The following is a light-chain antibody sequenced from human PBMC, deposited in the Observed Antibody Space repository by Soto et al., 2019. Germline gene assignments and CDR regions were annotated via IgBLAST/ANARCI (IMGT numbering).Light chain of an antibody. CDR2: EVT. CDR1: NSDVGYYNY. CDR3: SSYTDSSNYV. J-gene: IGLJ1*01. V-gene: IGLV2-14*01. Sequence: QSVLTQPASVSGSPGQSITISCTGSNSDVGYYNYVSWYQQHPGKAPKLMIHEVTNRPSGVSNRFSGSKSGNTASLTISGLQAEDEADYYCSSYTDSSNYVFGTGTKVTVL.